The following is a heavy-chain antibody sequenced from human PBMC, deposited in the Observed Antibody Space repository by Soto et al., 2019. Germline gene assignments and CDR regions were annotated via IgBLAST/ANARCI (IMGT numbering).Heavy chain of an antibody. CDR1: GYTFSNFG. Sequence: ASVKVSCKASGYTFSNFGISWVRQAPGEGLEWMGWISPNSEKTKIAQRFQGRVTMTTDISTSTSYLELRGLTSDDTAVYYCTKDAYFDDIYTGYFVNYLWGQGTPVTVSS. J-gene: IGHJ4*02. CDR2: ISPNSEKT. D-gene: IGHD3-9*01. V-gene: IGHV1-18*01. CDR3: TKDAYFDDIYTGYFVNYL.